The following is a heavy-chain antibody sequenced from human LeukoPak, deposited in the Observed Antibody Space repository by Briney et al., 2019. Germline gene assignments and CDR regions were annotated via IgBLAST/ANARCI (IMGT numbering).Heavy chain of an antibody. CDR1: GGSLSGYY. J-gene: IGHJ3*02. D-gene: IGHD5-24*01. CDR3: ARQSHKRWLQFAHAFDI. Sequence: SETLSLTCAVYGGSLSGYYWSWIRQPPGKGLEWIGEINHSGSTYYDPSLKSRVTISVDTSKNQFSLKLSSVTAADTAVYYCARQSHKRWLQFAHAFDIWGQGTMVTVSS. CDR2: INHSGST. V-gene: IGHV4-34*01.